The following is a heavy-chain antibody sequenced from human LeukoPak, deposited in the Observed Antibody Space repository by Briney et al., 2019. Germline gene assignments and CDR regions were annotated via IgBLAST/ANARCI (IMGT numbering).Heavy chain of an antibody. V-gene: IGHV4-39*07. CDR3: ARGGITMIVVSGAFDI. Sequence: PSETLSLTCTVSGGSISSSSYYWGWIRQPPGKGLEWIGSIYYSGSTYYNPSLKSRVTISVDTSKNQFSLKLSSVTAADTAVYYCARGGITMIVVSGAFDIWGQGTMVTVSS. J-gene: IGHJ3*02. CDR2: IYYSGST. CDR1: GGSISSSSYY. D-gene: IGHD3-22*01.